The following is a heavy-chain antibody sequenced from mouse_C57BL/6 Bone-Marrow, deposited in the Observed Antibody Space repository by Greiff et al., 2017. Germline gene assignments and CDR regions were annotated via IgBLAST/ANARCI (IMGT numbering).Heavy chain of an antibody. CDR3: ATKITTPWYFDV. D-gene: IGHD1-1*01. Sequence: QVQLKQSGAELARPGASVKLSCKASGYTFTSYGISWVKQRTGQGLEWIGEIYPRSGNTYYNEKFKGKATLTADKSSSTAYMELRSLTSEDSAVYFCATKITTPWYFDVWGTGTTVTVSS. CDR1: GYTFTSYG. J-gene: IGHJ1*03. V-gene: IGHV1-81*01. CDR2: IYPRSGNT.